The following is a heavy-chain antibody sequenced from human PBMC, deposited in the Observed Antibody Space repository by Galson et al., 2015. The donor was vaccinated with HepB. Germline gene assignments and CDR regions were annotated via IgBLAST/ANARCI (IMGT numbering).Heavy chain of an antibody. Sequence: SLRLSCAASGFSLSNYCMSWVRQAPGKGLEWVANIKQDGSETSYVDAVKGLFIISNDNSKNSLYLQMSSLRAEDTAVYYCARTVGAIAFGVWGQGTMVTVSS. CDR2: IKQDGSET. V-gene: IGHV3-7*01. D-gene: IGHD1-26*01. CDR3: ARTVGAIAFGV. J-gene: IGHJ3*01. CDR1: GFSLSNYC.